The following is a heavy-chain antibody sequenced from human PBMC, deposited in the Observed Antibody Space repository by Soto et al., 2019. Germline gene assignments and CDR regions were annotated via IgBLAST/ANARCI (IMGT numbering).Heavy chain of an antibody. Sequence: SETLSLTCTVSGGSISGYYWSWIRQPPGKGLEWIGYIYYSGSTNYNPSLKSRVTISVDTSKNQFSLKLSSVTAADTAVYYCARAPRGNYGYPSYFDYWGQGTLVTVSS. CDR3: ARAPRGNYGYPSYFDY. CDR1: GGSISGYY. CDR2: IYYSGST. V-gene: IGHV4-59*01. J-gene: IGHJ4*02. D-gene: IGHD3-10*01.